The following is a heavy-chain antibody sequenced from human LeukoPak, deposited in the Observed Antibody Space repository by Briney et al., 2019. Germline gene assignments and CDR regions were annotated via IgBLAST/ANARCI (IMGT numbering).Heavy chain of an antibody. V-gene: IGHV4-59*01. Sequence: SETLSLTCTVSGGPISSYYWSWIRQPPGKGLEWIGYIYYSGSTNYNPSLKSRVTISVDTSKNQFSLKLSSVTAADTAVYYCARDGGSGWYLSNYYFDYWGQGTLVTVSS. D-gene: IGHD6-19*01. CDR1: GGPISSYY. CDR2: IYYSGST. J-gene: IGHJ4*02. CDR3: ARDGGSGWYLSNYYFDY.